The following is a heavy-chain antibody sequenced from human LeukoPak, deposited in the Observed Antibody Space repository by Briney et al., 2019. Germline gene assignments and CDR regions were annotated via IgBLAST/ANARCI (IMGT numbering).Heavy chain of an antibody. CDR2: ISRNGGRT. D-gene: IGHD3-10*01. CDR1: GFTFSTYG. V-gene: IGHV3-64D*06. Sequence: PGGSLRLSGSASGFTFSTYGMHWVRQAPGKGLEYVSAISRNGGRTYYADSVKGRFTISRDNSKNTLYLQMSSLRAEDTAVYYCVKDLPSGGGVDYWGQGTLVTVSS. J-gene: IGHJ4*02. CDR3: VKDLPSGGGVDY.